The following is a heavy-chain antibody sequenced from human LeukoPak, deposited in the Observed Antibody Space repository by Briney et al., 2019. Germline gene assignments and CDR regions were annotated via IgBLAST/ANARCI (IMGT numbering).Heavy chain of an antibody. V-gene: IGHV4-61*08. CDR1: GGSISSGDYY. CDR3: ARYRISAFDI. D-gene: IGHD1-14*01. J-gene: IGHJ3*02. Sequence: SQTLSLTCTVSGGSISSGDYYWSWIRQPPGKGLEWIGFIHYSGSTNYNPSLKSRVTISVDTSKNQFFLKLSSVTAADTAVYYCARYRISAFDIWGQGTLVTVSS. CDR2: IHYSGST.